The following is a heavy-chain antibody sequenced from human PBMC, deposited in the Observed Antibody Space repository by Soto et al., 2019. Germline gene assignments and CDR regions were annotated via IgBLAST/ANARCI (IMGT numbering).Heavy chain of an antibody. D-gene: IGHD3-10*01. J-gene: IGHJ4*02. Sequence: GGSLRLSCAASGFTFSSYWMHWVRQAPGKGLVWVSRINSDGSSTSYADSVKGRSTISRDNAKNTLYLQMNSLRAEDTAVYYCARDSPIYNYGSGRLYWGQGTLVTVSS. CDR1: GFTFSSYW. CDR3: ARDSPIYNYGSGRLY. CDR2: INSDGSST. V-gene: IGHV3-74*01.